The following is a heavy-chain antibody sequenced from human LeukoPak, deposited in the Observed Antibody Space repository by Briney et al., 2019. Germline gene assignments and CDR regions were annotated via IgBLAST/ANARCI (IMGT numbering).Heavy chain of an antibody. J-gene: IGHJ4*02. Sequence: PGKSLRLSCTASGFILRNYVMHWVRQAPGKGLEWVALSAKDGSNDYYADSVKGRFTISRDNSQNTLSLQMNSLSVDDTAVYFCAKDRAYSASYRGYFDSWGQGTLVTVSS. CDR2: SAKDGSND. CDR3: AKDRAYSASYRGYFDS. CDR1: GFILRNYV. D-gene: IGHD1-26*01. V-gene: IGHV3-30*18.